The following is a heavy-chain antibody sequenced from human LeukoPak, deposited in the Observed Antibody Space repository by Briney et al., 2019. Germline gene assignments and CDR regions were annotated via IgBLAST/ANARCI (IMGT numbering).Heavy chain of an antibody. V-gene: IGHV3-23*01. Sequence: GGSLRLSCAASGFTLGNYAMSWVRQAPGKGLEWVSSMSSSGGSTYYADSVKGRFTFSRDNPKNTLYLQMNSLRAEDAAVYYCAKSSYYDTSGFYREYYFDYWGQGTLVTVSS. CDR1: GFTLGNYA. D-gene: IGHD3-22*01. CDR2: MSSSGGST. CDR3: AKSSYYDTSGFYREYYFDY. J-gene: IGHJ4*02.